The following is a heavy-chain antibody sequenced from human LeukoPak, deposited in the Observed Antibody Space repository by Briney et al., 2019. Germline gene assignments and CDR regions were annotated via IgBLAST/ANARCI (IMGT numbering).Heavy chain of an antibody. CDR2: ISYDGSNK. J-gene: IGHJ6*02. CDR3: ARDRWLAPFYYGMDV. V-gene: IGHV3-30-3*01. Sequence: TGGSLRLSCTASGFTFGDYAMSWVRQAPGKGLEWVAVISYDGSNKYYADSVKGRFTISRDNAKNSLYLQMNSLRAEDTAVYYCARDRWLAPFYYGMDVWGQGTTVTVSS. CDR1: GFTFGDYA. D-gene: IGHD6-19*01.